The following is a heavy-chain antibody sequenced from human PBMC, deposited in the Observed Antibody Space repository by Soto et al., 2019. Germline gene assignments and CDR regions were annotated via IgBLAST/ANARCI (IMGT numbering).Heavy chain of an antibody. Sequence: EVQLVESGGGLVQPGGSLRLSCAASGFTFSTYWMHWVRQVPGKGLVWVSRVNPDGTTTNYAASVKGRFTISRDNAKNTLHRQMNSLGVDDTALYFCARDLAGVDDSWGQGTLVTVSS. CDR2: VNPDGTTT. J-gene: IGHJ4*02. D-gene: IGHD7-27*01. CDR1: GFTFSTYW. CDR3: ARDLAGVDDS. V-gene: IGHV3-74*01.